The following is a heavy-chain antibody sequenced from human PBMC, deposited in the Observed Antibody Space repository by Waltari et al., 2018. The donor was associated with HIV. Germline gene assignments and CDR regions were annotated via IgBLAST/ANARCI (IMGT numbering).Heavy chain of an antibody. CDR1: GFSLTTSAVG. J-gene: IGHJ4*02. Sequence: QITLKESGPTLVTPTQTLTLPCTFSGFSLTTSAVGVGWIRQPPGKALEWLALSYWDDDKRYSPSLKSRLTITKDTSKNQVVLTMTNMDPVDTATYYCARVDQYGGGDYWGQGTLVTVSS. CDR2: SYWDDDK. D-gene: IGHD2-15*01. CDR3: ARVDQYGGGDY. V-gene: IGHV2-5*02.